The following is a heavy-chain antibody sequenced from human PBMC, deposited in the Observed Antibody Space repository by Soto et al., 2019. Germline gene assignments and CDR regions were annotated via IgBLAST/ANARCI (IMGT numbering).Heavy chain of an antibody. Sequence: QVQLVASGGGVVQPGRSLRLSCAASGFTFSSYGMHWVRQAPGKGLEWVAVISYDGSNKYYADSVKGRFIISRDNSKNQLYVQMSGLRAEDTGVYCCPADTVVVVSFDYWGQGTLVTVSS. CDR1: GFTFSSYG. J-gene: IGHJ4*02. D-gene: IGHD3-22*01. CDR3: PADTVVVVSFDY. V-gene: IGHV3-30*03. CDR2: ISYDGSNK.